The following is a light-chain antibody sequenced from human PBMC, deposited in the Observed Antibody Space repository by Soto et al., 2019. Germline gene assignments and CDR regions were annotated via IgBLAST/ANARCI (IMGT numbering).Light chain of an antibody. CDR3: QQYGSSPLT. CDR1: QSVSSSY. V-gene: IGKV3-20*01. Sequence: EIVLTQSPGTLSLSPGERATLSCRASQSVSSSYLAWYQQKPGQAPRLLIYGASSRATGIPDRFSGSGSGTDCTLNISRLEPEDFAVYYCQQYGSSPLTFGGGTKVEIK. J-gene: IGKJ4*01. CDR2: GAS.